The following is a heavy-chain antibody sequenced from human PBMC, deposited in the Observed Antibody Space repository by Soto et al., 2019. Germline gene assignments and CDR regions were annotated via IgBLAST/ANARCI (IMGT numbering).Heavy chain of an antibody. D-gene: IGHD6-13*01. CDR1: GFTFSSYA. Sequence: EVQLLESGGGLVQPGGSLRLSCAASGFTFSSYAMSWVRQAPGKGLEWVSAISGSGGSTYYADSVKGRFTISRDNSKNTLYLPMTSVRAEDTAVYYCAKEYGYGSSWFGFDYWGQGTLVTVSS. J-gene: IGHJ4*02. V-gene: IGHV3-23*01. CDR2: ISGSGGST. CDR3: AKEYGYGSSWFGFDY.